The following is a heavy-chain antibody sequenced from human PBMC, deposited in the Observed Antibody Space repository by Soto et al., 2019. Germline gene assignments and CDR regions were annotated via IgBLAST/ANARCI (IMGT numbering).Heavy chain of an antibody. CDR3: ARIYCTTTTCDSWFAP. Sequence: EXLKTYCTSFGYXFTTFWIIWVRHMPGKGLEWMGRIDPGDTYSTYSPAFQCHVNISAEKSTSTAYLQWSSLKASETAMYSWARIYCTTTTCDSWFAPWGQGTLGTVS. CDR1: GYXFTTFW. J-gene: IGHJ5*02. CDR2: IDPGDTYS. V-gene: IGHV5-10-1*01. D-gene: IGHD2-2*02.